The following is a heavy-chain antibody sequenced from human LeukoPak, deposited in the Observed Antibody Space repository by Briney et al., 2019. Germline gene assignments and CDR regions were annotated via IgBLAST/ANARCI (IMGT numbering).Heavy chain of an antibody. CDR1: DGSMGTYY. V-gene: IGHV4-59*08. J-gene: IGHJ4*01. Sequence: SETLSPTCSVSDGSMGTYYWGWIRQPPGKRLEWIGYIYYSGSTTYNPSLKCRVTVSVDTSKNQFSLKLTSMTAADTAVYYCARGRLGRQHASFFDSWGHGTLVTVSS. CDR3: ARGRLGRQHASFFDS. D-gene: IGHD2-2*01. CDR2: IYYSGST.